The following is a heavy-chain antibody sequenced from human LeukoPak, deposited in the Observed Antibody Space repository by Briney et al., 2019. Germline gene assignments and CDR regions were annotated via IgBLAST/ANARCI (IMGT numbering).Heavy chain of an antibody. CDR3: ARAEWELLGQVEY. Sequence: GGSLRLSCAASGFTFSSYAIHWVRQAPGKGLEWVAVISYDGSNKYYADSVKGRFTISRDNSKNTLYLQMNSLRAEDTAVYYCARAEWELLGQVEYWGQGTLVTVSS. CDR2: ISYDGSNK. J-gene: IGHJ4*02. V-gene: IGHV3-30-3*01. CDR1: GFTFSSYA. D-gene: IGHD1-26*01.